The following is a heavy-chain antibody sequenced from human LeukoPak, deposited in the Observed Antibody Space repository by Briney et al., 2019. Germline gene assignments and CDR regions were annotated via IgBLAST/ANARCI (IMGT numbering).Heavy chain of an antibody. D-gene: IGHD5-24*01. CDR2: INHSGST. V-gene: IGHV4-34*01. Sequence: SETLSLTCAVYGGSFSGYYWSWIRQPPGKGLEWIGEINHSGSTNYNPSLKSRVTISVDTSKNQFSLKLSSVTAADTAVYYCARIPRWLQGAFDIWGQGTMVTVSS. CDR3: ARIPRWLQGAFDI. J-gene: IGHJ3*02. CDR1: GGSFSGYY.